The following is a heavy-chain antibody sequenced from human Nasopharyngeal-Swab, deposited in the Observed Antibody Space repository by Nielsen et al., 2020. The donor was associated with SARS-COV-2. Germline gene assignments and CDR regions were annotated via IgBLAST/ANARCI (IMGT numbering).Heavy chain of an antibody. CDR3: ARLGYGDSNWFDP. Sequence: RQAPGKGLEWIGSIYYRGSTNYNPSLKSRVTISVDTSKNQCSLKLSSWTAADTAVYYCARLGYGDSNWFDPWGQGTLVTVSS. CDR2: IYYRGST. D-gene: IGHD4-17*01. V-gene: IGHV4-39*01. J-gene: IGHJ5*02.